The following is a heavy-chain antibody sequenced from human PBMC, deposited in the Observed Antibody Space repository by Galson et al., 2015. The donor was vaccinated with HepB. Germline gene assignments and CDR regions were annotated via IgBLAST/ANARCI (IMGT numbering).Heavy chain of an antibody. CDR1: GFIFSGYT. CDR3: ARGLRPVTRGFYSGAFDI. Sequence: SLRLSCAVSGFIFSGYTMNWVRQAPGKGLEWVSSITSSGAYIHYADSLKGRFTISRDNTKNSMYLQMNSLGAEDTAVYYCARGLRPVTRGFYSGAFDIWGQGTMVTVSP. J-gene: IGHJ3*02. V-gene: IGHV3-21*01. D-gene: IGHD3-22*01. CDR2: ITSSGAYI.